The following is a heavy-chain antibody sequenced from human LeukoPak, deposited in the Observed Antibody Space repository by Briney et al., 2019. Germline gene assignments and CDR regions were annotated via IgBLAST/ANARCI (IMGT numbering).Heavy chain of an antibody. Sequence: ASVKVSCKTSEYTFTSYDISWVRQATGQGLEWMGWMNPNSGNTGYAQKFQGRVTMTRNTSISTAYMELNSLRSEDTAVYYCARARNNGWYQLLGYWGQGTLVTVSS. CDR1: EYTFTSYD. CDR3: ARARNNGWYQLLGY. CDR2: MNPNSGNT. D-gene: IGHD6-19*01. J-gene: IGHJ4*02. V-gene: IGHV1-8*01.